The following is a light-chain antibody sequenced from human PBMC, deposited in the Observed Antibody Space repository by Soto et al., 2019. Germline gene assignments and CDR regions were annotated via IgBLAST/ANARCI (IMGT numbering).Light chain of an antibody. CDR3: QQYNNWPYT. CDR1: QRVSRN. CDR2: GAS. V-gene: IGKV3D-15*01. J-gene: IGKJ2*01. Sequence: EIVMTQSPATLSLSPGERAALSCRASQRVSRNFAWYQQKPGQAPRLLIYGASTRATGIPARFSGSGSGTDFTLTISSLQSEDCAVYYCQQYNNWPYTFGQGTKLEIK.